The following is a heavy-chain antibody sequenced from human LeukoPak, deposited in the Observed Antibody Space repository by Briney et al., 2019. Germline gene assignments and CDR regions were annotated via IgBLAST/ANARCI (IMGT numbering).Heavy chain of an antibody. V-gene: IGHV3-21*01. CDR2: ISSSSSYI. CDR3: ARGIAAAGDY. J-gene: IGHJ4*02. Sequence: PGGSLRLSRAASGFTFSSYSMNWVRQAPGKGLEWVSSISSSSSYIYYADSVKGRFTISRDNAKNSLYLQMNSLRAEDTAVYYGARGIAAAGDYWGQGTLVTVSS. D-gene: IGHD6-13*01. CDR1: GFTFSSYS.